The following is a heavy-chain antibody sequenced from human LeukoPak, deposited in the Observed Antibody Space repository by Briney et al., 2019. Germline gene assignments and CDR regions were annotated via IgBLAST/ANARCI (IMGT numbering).Heavy chain of an antibody. CDR2: IKSKTDGGTT. J-gene: IGHJ4*02. V-gene: IGHV3-15*01. D-gene: IGHD3-9*01. Sequence: GGSLRLSCAASGFTFSNAWMSWVRQAPGKGLEWVGRIKSKTDGGTTDYAAPVKGRFTISRDDSKNTLYLQMNSLKTEDTAVYYCTTTQDNFDWLLVWGQGTLVTVSS. CDR1: GFTFSNAW. CDR3: TTTQDNFDWLLV.